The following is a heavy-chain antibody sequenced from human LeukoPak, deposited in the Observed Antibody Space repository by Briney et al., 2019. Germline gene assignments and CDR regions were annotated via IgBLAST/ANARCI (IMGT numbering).Heavy chain of an antibody. V-gene: IGHV4-34*01. CDR1: GGSFSGYY. CDR2: VNHSGST. Sequence: SETLSLTCAVYGGSFSGYYWSWIRQPPGKGLEWIGEVNHSGSTNYNPSLKSRVTISVDTSKNQFSLKLSSVTAADTAVYYCARGYYYDSSGYYDYWGQGTLVTVSS. D-gene: IGHD3-22*01. J-gene: IGHJ4*02. CDR3: ARGYYYDSSGYYDY.